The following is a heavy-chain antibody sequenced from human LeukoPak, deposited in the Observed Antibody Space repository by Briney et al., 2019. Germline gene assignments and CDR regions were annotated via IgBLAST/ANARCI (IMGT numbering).Heavy chain of an antibody. Sequence: GGSLRLSCAASGFTFSNYAMSWVRQAPGKGLEWVSYISQSSSYTYYADSVEGRFTISRDNAKNSLYLQMNSLRAEDTAVYYCARGHYGLDVWGQGTTVTVSS. CDR1: GFTFSNYA. CDR3: ARGHYGLDV. CDR2: ISQSSSYT. V-gene: IGHV3-21*01. J-gene: IGHJ6*02.